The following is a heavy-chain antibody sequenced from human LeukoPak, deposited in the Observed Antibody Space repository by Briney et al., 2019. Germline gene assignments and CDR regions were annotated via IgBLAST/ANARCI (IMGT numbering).Heavy chain of an antibody. CDR3: ARGYCSSTSCYSVFDY. Sequence: ASVKVSCKTSGYTFTSYYIHWVRQAPGQGLEWMGRINPNSGGTNYAQKFQGRVTMTRDTSISTAYMELSRLRSDDTAVYYCARGYCSSTSCYSVFDYWGQGTLVTVSS. V-gene: IGHV1-2*06. J-gene: IGHJ4*02. CDR1: GYTFTSYY. CDR2: INPNSGGT. D-gene: IGHD2-2*01.